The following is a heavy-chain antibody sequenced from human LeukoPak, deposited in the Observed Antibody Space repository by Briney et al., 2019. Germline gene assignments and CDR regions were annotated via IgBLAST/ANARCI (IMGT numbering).Heavy chain of an antibody. D-gene: IGHD3-10*02. CDR1: RFTFSNYI. Sequence: GGSLRLSCAASRFTFSNYIMHWVRQAPGKGLDWVAVILENGSNQYYADSVKGRFTISRDNAKNSLYLQMNSLRAEDTAVYYCAELGITMIGGVWGKGTTVTISS. J-gene: IGHJ6*04. CDR2: ILENGSNQ. CDR3: AELGITMIGGV. V-gene: IGHV3-30*04.